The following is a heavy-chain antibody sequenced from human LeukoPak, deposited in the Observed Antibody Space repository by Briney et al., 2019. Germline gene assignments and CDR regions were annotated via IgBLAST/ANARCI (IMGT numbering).Heavy chain of an antibody. CDR3: ARVGSYAFDI. J-gene: IGHJ3*02. V-gene: IGHV4-59*01. CDR1: GGSISTYY. CDR2: SDYNGGT. Sequence: SETLSLTCTVSGGSISTYYWSWIRQPPGKGLEWIGYSDYNGGTHYNPSLKSRVTISVDTSKNQFSLKLRSVTAADTAVYYCARVGSYAFDIWGQGTMVTVSS.